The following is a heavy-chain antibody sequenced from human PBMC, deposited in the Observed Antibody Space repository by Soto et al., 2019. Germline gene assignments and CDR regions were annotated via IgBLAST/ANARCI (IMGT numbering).Heavy chain of an antibody. Sequence: EVQLVESGGDLVQPGGSLRLSCAASGFAVSSNYMTWVRQAPGKGLEWVSVIHSGGDTHYADSVRGRFTISRDNSKNTVYRQMNSLRAEDTAVYYCARSRTGTTYGGMDVWGQGTTVTVSS. CDR3: ARSRTGTTYGGMDV. V-gene: IGHV3-66*01. CDR2: IHSGGDT. D-gene: IGHD1-7*01. CDR1: GFAVSSNY. J-gene: IGHJ6*02.